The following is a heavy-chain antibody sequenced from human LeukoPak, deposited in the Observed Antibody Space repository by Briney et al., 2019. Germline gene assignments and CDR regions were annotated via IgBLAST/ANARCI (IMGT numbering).Heavy chain of an antibody. CDR1: GFTFSSYS. CDR3: ARDLFIYGPPMGDWFDP. CDR2: ISSSSSYI. D-gene: IGHD4-17*01. J-gene: IGHJ5*02. V-gene: IGHV3-21*01. Sequence: PGGSLRLSCAASGFTFSSYSMNWVRQAPGKGLEWVSSISSSSSYIYYADSVKGRFTISRDNAKNSLYLQMNSLRAEDTAVYYCARDLFIYGPPMGDWFDPWGQGTLVTVSS.